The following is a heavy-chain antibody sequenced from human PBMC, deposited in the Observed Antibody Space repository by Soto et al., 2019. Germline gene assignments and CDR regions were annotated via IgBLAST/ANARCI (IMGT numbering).Heavy chain of an antibody. V-gene: IGHV3-33*01. CDR1: GLTFSRYG. Sequence: GGSLRRSWAASGLTFSRYGMHWVRQAPGKGLEWVALVWFDGSDKYSSDSVTGRFTISRDNSKNTLYLQMNSLRAEDTAVYYCARLFCSASSCYSVGGFDIWGQGTMVTVSS. D-gene: IGHD2-15*01. CDR2: VWFDGSDK. CDR3: ARLFCSASSCYSVGGFDI. J-gene: IGHJ3*02.